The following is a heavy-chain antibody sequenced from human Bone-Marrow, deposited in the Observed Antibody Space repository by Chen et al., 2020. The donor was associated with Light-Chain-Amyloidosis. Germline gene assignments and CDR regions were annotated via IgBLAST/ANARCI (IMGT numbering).Heavy chain of an antibody. CDR2: MSSAGDYI. Sequence: EVQLVESGGGLVKPGGSLRLSCAASGFVFSSYTMNWVRQAPGKGLEWVSSMSSAGDYIYYAGSVKGRFPISRDNAKNSVDLHLNRLTVEDTAIYYCARDLFVFGAADCYSKYYDPWGLGPLVTVAS. V-gene: IGHV3-21*01. J-gene: IGHJ5*02. CDR1: GFVFSSYT. CDR3: ARDLFVFGAADCYSKYYDP. D-gene: IGHD2-21*02.